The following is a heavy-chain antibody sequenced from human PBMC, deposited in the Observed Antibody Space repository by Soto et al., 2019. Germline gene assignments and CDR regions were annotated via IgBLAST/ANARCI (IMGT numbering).Heavy chain of an antibody. D-gene: IGHD7-27*01. CDR3: ARANWYSEY. V-gene: IGHV4-59*11. CDR1: GGSISNHY. Sequence: QVQLQESGPGLVKPSETLSLTCTVYGGSISNHYWSWIRQPPGKGLEWIGYIYYNGNTNYNPSLKTRVTMSVDTSKSQISLKLSSVTAADTAVYYCARANWYSEYWGQGTLVTVSS. J-gene: IGHJ4*02. CDR2: IYYNGNT.